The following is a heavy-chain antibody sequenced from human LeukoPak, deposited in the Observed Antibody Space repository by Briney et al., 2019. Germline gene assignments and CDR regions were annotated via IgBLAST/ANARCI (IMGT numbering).Heavy chain of an antibody. Sequence: PSETLSLTCGVSSGFFSGYYWGWIRQPPGKGLEWIGYIYYSGSTNYNPSLKSRVTISVDTSKNQFSLRLSSVTAADTAVYYCARVTGYMIEDYFDYWGQGTLVTVSS. CDR1: SGFFSGYY. V-gene: IGHV4-59*01. CDR3: ARVTGYMIEDYFDY. D-gene: IGHD3-22*01. CDR2: IYYSGST. J-gene: IGHJ4*02.